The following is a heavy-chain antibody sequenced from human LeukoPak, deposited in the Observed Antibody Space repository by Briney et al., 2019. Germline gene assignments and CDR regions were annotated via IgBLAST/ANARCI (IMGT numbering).Heavy chain of an antibody. CDR3: ARYPPDDF. Sequence: ASVKVSCEASGYTFTGYYMHWVRQAPGQGLEWMGWINPYSGSTTYAQQFEGRVTMTRDTANSTVYMELNRLTSDDTAVYYCARYPPDDFWGQGTLVTVSS. J-gene: IGHJ4*02. CDR1: GYTFTGYY. V-gene: IGHV1-2*02. D-gene: IGHD1-14*01. CDR2: INPYSGST.